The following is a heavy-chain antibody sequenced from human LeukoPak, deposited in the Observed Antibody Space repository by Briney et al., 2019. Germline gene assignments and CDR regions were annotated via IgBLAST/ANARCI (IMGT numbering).Heavy chain of an antibody. CDR1: GGSISSYY. CDR2: IYTSGST. Sequence: SETLSLTCTVSGGSISSYYWSWIRQPAGKGLEWIGRIYTSGSTNYNPSLKSRVTISVDTSKNQFSLKLSSVTAADTAVYYCASSGREGSSWYGYYDYWGQGTLVTVSS. V-gene: IGHV4-4*07. J-gene: IGHJ4*02. CDR3: ASSGREGSSWYGYYDY. D-gene: IGHD6-13*01.